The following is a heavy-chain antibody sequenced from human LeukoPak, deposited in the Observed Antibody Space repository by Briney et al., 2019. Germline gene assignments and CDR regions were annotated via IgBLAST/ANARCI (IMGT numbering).Heavy chain of an antibody. CDR3: ARGGSIAAAGTSPLPDY. CDR1: GFTVSSNY. CDR2: IYSGGST. V-gene: IGHV3-53*04. J-gene: IGHJ4*02. D-gene: IGHD6-13*01. Sequence: GGSLRLSCAASGFTVSSNYMSWVRQAPGKGLGWVSVIYSGGSTYYADSVKGRFTISRHNSKNTLYLQMNSLRAEGTAVYYCARGGSIAAAGTSPLPDYWGQGTLVTVSS.